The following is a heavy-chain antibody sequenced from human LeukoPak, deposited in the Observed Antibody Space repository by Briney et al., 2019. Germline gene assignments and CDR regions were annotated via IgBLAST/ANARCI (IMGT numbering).Heavy chain of an antibody. J-gene: IGHJ6*04. CDR1: GFTFSSYA. CDR2: ISYDGSNK. CDR3: AELGITMIGGV. V-gene: IGHV3-30*04. Sequence: GGSLRLSCAASGFTFSSYAMYWVRQAPGKGLEWVAVISYDGSNKYYADSVKGRFTISRDNAKNSLYLQMNSLRAEDTAVYYCAELGITMIGGVWGKGTTVTISS. D-gene: IGHD3-10*02.